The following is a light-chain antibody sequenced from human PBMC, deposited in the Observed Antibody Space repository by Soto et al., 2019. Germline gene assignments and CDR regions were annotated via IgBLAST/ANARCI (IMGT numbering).Light chain of an antibody. Sequence: QSVLTQPPSVSGAPGQRLTISCAGTSSNIGAGFDVHWYQQLPGTAPKLLIYANDDRPSGVPDRFSGSTSGTSASLAITGLQAEDAADYYCQSYDNSLSGVLFGGGTKLTVL. CDR2: AND. CDR3: QSYDNSLSGVL. V-gene: IGLV1-40*01. CDR1: SSNIGAGFD. J-gene: IGLJ2*01.